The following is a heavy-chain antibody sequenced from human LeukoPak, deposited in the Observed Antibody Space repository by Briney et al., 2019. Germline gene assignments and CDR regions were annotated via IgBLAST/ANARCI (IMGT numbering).Heavy chain of an antibody. V-gene: IGHV3-30*03. CDR1: GFTFSSYW. Sequence: GGSLRLSCAASGFTFSSYWMHWVRQAPGKGLEWVAVISYDGSNKYYADSVKGRFTISRDNSKNTLYLQMNSLRAEDTAVYYCAREERGSYYSYYYYYMDVWGKGTTVTVSS. D-gene: IGHD3-10*01. CDR2: ISYDGSNK. J-gene: IGHJ6*03. CDR3: AREERGSYYSYYYYYMDV.